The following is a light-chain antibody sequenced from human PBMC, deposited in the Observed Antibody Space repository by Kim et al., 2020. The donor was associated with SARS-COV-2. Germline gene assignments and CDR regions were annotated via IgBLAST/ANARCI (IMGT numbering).Light chain of an antibody. CDR2: GKN. V-gene: IGLV3-19*01. CDR1: RIRSYS. J-gene: IGLJ3*02. CDR3: NSRDSSGNHWV. Sequence: SSELTQDPTLYLKRTRPDCSHSPGDRIRSYSASWYQQKPGQAPVLVIYGKNNRPSGIPDRFSGSSSGNTASLTITGAQAEDEADYYCNSRDSSGNHWVFG.